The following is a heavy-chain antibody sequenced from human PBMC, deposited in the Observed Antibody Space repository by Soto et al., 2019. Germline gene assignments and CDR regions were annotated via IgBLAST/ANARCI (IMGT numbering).Heavy chain of an antibody. CDR3: ARDDLSYGLEV. CDR2: ISVYNGNT. Sequence: QVQLVQSGAEVKKPGASVKVSCKASGYTFTSYGISWVRQAPRQGLEWMGWISVYNGNTNYAQKLQGRVTMTTDTPTSTAYKELRSLRSDDTAVYYCARDDLSYGLEVWGQGTTVTVSS. V-gene: IGHV1-18*04. CDR1: GYTFTSYG. J-gene: IGHJ6*02.